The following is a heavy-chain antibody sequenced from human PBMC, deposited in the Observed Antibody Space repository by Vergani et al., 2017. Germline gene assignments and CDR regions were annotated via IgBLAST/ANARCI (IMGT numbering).Heavy chain of an antibody. J-gene: IGHJ4*02. D-gene: IGHD2-21*01. V-gene: IGHV5-51*01. CDR3: TRHVPCGDGACLHFDH. CDR1: GYSFTRYW. CDR2: INPGDSDT. Sequence: EVQLVQSGAEVKKPGESLKISCQGSGYSFTRYWIGWVRQMPGKGQEWMGIINPGDSDTRYSPSFQGTVTLSVDKSINTAYLQWRSLKASDTAIYYCTRHVPCGDGACLHFDHWGQGTQVTVSS.